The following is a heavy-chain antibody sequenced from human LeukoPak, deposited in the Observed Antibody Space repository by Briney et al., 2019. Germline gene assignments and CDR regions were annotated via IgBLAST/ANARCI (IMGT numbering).Heavy chain of an antibody. CDR3: ARRRPEWLRPPGPLFDY. CDR1: GGSISSGDYY. D-gene: IGHD5-12*01. Sequence: PSETLSLTCTVSGGSISSGDYYWSWIRQPPGKGLEWIGYIYYSGSTNYNPSLKSRVTISVDTSKNQFSLKLSSVTAADTAVYYCARRRPEWLRPPGPLFDYWGQGTLVTVSS. J-gene: IGHJ4*02. V-gene: IGHV4-30-4*01. CDR2: IYYSGST.